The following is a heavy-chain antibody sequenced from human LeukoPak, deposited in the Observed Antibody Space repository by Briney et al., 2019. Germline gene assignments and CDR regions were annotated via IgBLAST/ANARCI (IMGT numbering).Heavy chain of an antibody. V-gene: IGHV1-18*01. CDR3: ARNPQWLDWFDP. J-gene: IGHJ5*02. D-gene: IGHD6-19*01. Sequence: QKVQGRVTMTTDTSTSTAYMELRSLRSDDTAVYYCARNPQWLDWFDPWGQGTLVTVSS.